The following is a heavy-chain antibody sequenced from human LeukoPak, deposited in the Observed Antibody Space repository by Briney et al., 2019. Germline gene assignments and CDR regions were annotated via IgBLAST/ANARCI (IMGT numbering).Heavy chain of an antibody. D-gene: IGHD3-9*01. Sequence: GGSLRLSCSASGFTFSSYAMHWVRQAPGKGLEYVSAISSNGGSTYYADSVKGRFTISRDNSKNMLYLQMSSLRAEDTAVYYCVKGGFGWLSYIPPSGGFDYWGQGTLVTVSS. CDR2: ISSNGGST. J-gene: IGHJ4*02. CDR3: VKGGFGWLSYIPPSGGFDY. V-gene: IGHV3-64D*06. CDR1: GFTFSSYA.